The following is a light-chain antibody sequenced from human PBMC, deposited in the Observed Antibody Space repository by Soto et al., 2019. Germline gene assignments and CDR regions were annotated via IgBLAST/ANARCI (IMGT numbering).Light chain of an antibody. V-gene: IGKV3-15*01. CDR1: QSVTNN. J-gene: IGKJ4*01. CDR3: QQHCDWPLT. CDR2: GAS. Sequence: EIVMTQSPATLSVSPGERVTLSCRASQSVTNNYLVWYQQKPGQAPRLLIYGASTRATGIPARFNASGSGTEFTLTISSLQSEDFAVYYCQQHCDWPLTFGGGTTVEIK.